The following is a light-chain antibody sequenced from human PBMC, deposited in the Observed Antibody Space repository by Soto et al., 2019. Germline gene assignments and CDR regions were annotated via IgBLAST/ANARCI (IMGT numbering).Light chain of an antibody. Sequence: QSVLTQPASVSGSPGHSITISCTGTSSDIGGYNFVSWYQQHPGKAPKLLIYGVRNRPSGISYRFSGAKSANTASLTISGLQPEDEADYYCSSYTSRSPVVFGGGTKLTVL. V-gene: IGLV2-14*01. CDR2: GVR. CDR1: SSDIGGYNF. J-gene: IGLJ2*01. CDR3: SSYTSRSPVV.